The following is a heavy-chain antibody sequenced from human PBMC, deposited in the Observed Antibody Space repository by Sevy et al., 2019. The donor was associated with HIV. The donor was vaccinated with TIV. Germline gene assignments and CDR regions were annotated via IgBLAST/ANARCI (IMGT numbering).Heavy chain of an antibody. CDR2: ISSSSRTI. CDR1: ALTFSSDS. J-gene: IGHJ4*02. V-gene: IGHV3-48*02. CDR3: ARDVDTPFVRSFDS. Sequence: GGSLRLSCVVSALTFSSDSMNWVRQAPGKGLEWLAYISSSSRTIYYADSVEGRFTISRDNDKKSVFLQMNNLRDEDSATYYCARDVDTPFVRSFDSWGQGTLVTVSS. D-gene: IGHD5-18*01.